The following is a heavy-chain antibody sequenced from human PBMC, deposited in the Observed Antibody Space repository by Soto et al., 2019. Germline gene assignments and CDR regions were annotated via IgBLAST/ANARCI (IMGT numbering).Heavy chain of an antibody. CDR2: ISGSGGST. CDR1: GVTFSRYA. Sequence: GGSLRLSCAASGVTFSRYAMSGVRQAPGKGLEWVSTISGSGGSTNYADSVEGHFTISRDNSKNTLYLQMSSLRAEDTAVYYCAKGDGATLDFFVYWGQGTPVTVSS. D-gene: IGHD3-9*01. V-gene: IGHV3-23*01. CDR3: AKGDGATLDFFVY. J-gene: IGHJ4*02.